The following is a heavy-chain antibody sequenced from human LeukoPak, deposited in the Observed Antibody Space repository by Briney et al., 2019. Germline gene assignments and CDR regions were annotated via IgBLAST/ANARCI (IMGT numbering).Heavy chain of an antibody. V-gene: IGHV3-30*02. CDR3: AKDKGNYYFDY. J-gene: IGHJ4*02. CDR1: GISFSASG. D-gene: IGHD4-23*01. CDR2: IRYDGSNK. Sequence: GGSLRLSCAASGISFSASGMHWVRQAPGEGLEWVAFIRYDGSNKYYADSVKGRFTISRDDSKKEVYLQMNSLRPEDTALYYCAKDKGNYYFDYWGQGALVTVSS.